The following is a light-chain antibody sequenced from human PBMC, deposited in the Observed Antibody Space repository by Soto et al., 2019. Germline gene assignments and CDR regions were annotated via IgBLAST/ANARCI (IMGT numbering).Light chain of an antibody. CDR3: CSYAGSSTFLDV. J-gene: IGLJ1*01. Sequence: QSALTQPASVSGSPGQSITISCTGTSSDVGSYNLVSWYQHHPGKAPKLMIYEGSKRPSGVSNRFSGSKSGNTASLTISGLQAEDEADYYCCSYAGSSTFLDVFGTGTKLTVL. V-gene: IGLV2-23*03. CDR1: SSDVGSYNL. CDR2: EGS.